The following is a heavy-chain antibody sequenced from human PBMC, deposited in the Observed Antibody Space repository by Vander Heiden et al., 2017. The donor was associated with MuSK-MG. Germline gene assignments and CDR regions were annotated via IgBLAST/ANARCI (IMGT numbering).Heavy chain of an antibody. CDR2: ISYDGSNK. CDR3: AKEHIVGSRRPLPWNY. J-gene: IGHJ4*02. CDR1: GFTFSRYG. D-gene: IGHD2-21*01. V-gene: IGHV3-30*18. Sequence: VQLVESGGGVVQPGRSLRLSCAASGFTFSRYGMHWVRQAPGKGLEWVAVISYDGSNKYYADSVKGRFTISRDNSKNTLYLQMNSLRAEDTAVYYCAKEHIVGSRRPLPWNYWGQGTLVTVSS.